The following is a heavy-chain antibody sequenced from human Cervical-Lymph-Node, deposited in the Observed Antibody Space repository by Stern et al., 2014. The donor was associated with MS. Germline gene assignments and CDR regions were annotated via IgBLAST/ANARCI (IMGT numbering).Heavy chain of an antibody. J-gene: IGHJ4*02. CDR1: GYTFTSYY. D-gene: IGHD2-15*01. CDR2: LNPRGGST. CDR3: ARRECSGGSCCFDY. Sequence: VQLVESGGEAQKPGASLTVCCQASGYTFTSYYMHWVRQVPGHGLEWMAILNPRGGSTSYAPKLQGRVARNRDRSPSPVYKGISSLRSEDTAVYYGARRECSGGSCCFDYWGQGTLVTVSS. V-gene: IGHV1-46*04.